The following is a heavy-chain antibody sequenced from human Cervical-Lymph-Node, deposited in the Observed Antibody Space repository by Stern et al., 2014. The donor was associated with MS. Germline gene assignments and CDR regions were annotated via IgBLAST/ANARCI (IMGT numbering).Heavy chain of an antibody. CDR3: ARSYGSGSYTAFDI. D-gene: IGHD3-10*01. Sequence: QVQLVESGAEVKKPWSSVKVSCKASGGTFSSYAISWVRQAPGQGLEWMGGVIPIFGTANYAQKFQGRVTITADESTSTAYMELSSLRSEDTAVYYCARSYGSGSYTAFDIWGQGTMVTVSS. CDR2: VIPIFGTA. J-gene: IGHJ3*02. V-gene: IGHV1-69*01. CDR1: GGTFSSYA.